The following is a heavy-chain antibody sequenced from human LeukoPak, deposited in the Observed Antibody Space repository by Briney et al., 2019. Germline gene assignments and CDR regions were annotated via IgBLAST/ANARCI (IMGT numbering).Heavy chain of an antibody. D-gene: IGHD5/OR15-5a*01. CDR1: GGTFSNYY. Sequence: SETLSLTCTVSGGTFSNYYWIWIRQPPGKGLEWIGYIYHTGDTNYNPSLKSRVTISIDTSKNQLSLKMSSVTTADTAVYYCAGGSQCLSFDYWGQGALVIVSS. V-gene: IGHV4-59*01. CDR3: AGGSQCLSFDY. CDR2: IYHTGDT. J-gene: IGHJ4*02.